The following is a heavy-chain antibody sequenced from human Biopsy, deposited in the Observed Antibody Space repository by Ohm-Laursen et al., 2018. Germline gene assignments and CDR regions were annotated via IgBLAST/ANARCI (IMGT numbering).Heavy chain of an antibody. CDR1: GYTFTSHD. J-gene: IGHJ4*02. D-gene: IGHD1-26*01. V-gene: IGHV1-8*01. CDR2: MSPNTGNT. CDR3: ARWETTLGRSLDS. Sequence: ASVKVSCNASGYTFTSHDINWVRQATGQGLEWMGWMSPNTGNTVYAQRFQDRVTMTSDTSTGTAYMELTSLTSDGTAVYFCARWETTLGRSLDSWGQGTLVAVSS.